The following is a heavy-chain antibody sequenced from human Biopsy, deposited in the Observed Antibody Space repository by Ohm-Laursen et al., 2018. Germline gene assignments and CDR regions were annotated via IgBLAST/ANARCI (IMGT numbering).Heavy chain of an antibody. CDR2: ISGGGTI. Sequence: SLRLSCTASGFTFSKYHMSWIRQAPGRGLEWVSFISGGGTIYYGDSMRSRVTISRDNAKNSLYLQMQSLIAEDTAVYYCARDTRWSPYSMDVWGQGTTVTVSS. V-gene: IGHV3-11*01. J-gene: IGHJ6*02. D-gene: IGHD4-23*01. CDR1: GFTFSKYH. CDR3: ARDTRWSPYSMDV.